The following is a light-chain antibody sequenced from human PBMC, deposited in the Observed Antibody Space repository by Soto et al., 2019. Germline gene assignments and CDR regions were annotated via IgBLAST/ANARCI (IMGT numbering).Light chain of an antibody. J-gene: IGLJ2*01. CDR2: RND. Sequence: QSVLTQPPSASWTPGQRVTISCSGTFSNLGSNFVFWYQQLPGAAPKLLISRNDQRPSGVPDRFSGSKSGTSASLAISGLRSEDEADYHCAAWDDSLRGVVFGGGTKVTVL. V-gene: IGLV1-47*01. CDR3: AAWDDSLRGVV. CDR1: FSNLGSNF.